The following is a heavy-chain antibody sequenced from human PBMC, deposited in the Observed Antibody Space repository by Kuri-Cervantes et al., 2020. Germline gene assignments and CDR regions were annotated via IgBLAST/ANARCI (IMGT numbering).Heavy chain of an antibody. J-gene: IGHJ4*02. D-gene: IGHD6-13*01. CDR3: AHKGVEYSSSWAKLFDY. V-gene: IGHV2-5*02. Sequence: SGPTLVKPTQTLTLTCTFSGFSLSTSGVGVGWIRQPPGKALEWLALIYWDDDKRYSPSLKSRLTITKDTSKNQVVLTMTNMDPVDTATYYCAHKGVEYSSSWAKLFDYWGQGTLVTVSS. CDR2: IYWDDDK. CDR1: GFSLSTSGVG.